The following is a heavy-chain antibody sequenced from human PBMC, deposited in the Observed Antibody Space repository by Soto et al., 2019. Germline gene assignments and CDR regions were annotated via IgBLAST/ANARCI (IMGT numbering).Heavy chain of an antibody. V-gene: IGHV4-59*01. Sequence: SETLSLPCTVSGGPLSSYYWSWIRQPPGKGLEWIGYSYYSGSTNYNPSLKSRVTISVDTSKNQFSLKLSSVTAADTAVYYCARDLGLTGLGWFDPWGQGTLVTVSS. CDR2: SYYSGST. D-gene: IGHD7-27*01. J-gene: IGHJ5*02. CDR1: GGPLSSYY. CDR3: ARDLGLTGLGWFDP.